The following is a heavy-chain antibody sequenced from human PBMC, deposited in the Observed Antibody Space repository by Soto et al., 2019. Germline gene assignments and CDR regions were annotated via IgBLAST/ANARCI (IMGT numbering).Heavy chain of an antibody. V-gene: IGHV3-23*01. Sequence: GGSLRLSCAASGFTFSSYAMSWVRQAPGKGLEWVSAISGSGGSTYYADSVKGRFTISRDNSKNTLYLQMNSLRAEDTAVYYCAKISIAAAGRYNWFDPWGHGTLVTVSS. CDR3: AKISIAAAGRYNWFDP. D-gene: IGHD6-13*01. CDR2: ISGSGGST. CDR1: GFTFSSYA. J-gene: IGHJ5*02.